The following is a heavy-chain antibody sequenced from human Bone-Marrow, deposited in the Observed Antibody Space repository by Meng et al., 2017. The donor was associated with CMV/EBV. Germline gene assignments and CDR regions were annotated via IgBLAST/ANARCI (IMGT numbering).Heavy chain of an antibody. V-gene: IGHV1-46*01. CDR1: GYTFTSYY. J-gene: IGHJ5*02. D-gene: IGHD1-26*01. Sequence: ASVKVSCKASGYTFTSYYMHWVRQAPGQGLEWMGIINPSGGSTSYAQKFQGRVTMTRDTSTSTVYMELSSLRSEDTAVYYCARGGWDSGSYQVGTPGFDPWGQGTLVTVSS. CDR2: INPSGGST. CDR3: ARGGWDSGSYQVGTPGFDP.